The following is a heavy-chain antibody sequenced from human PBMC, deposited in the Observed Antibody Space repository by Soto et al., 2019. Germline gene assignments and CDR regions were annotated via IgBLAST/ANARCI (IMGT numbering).Heavy chain of an antibody. V-gene: IGHV4-31*03. Sequence: PSETLSLTCTVSGGSISSGGYYWSWIRQHPGKGLEWIGYIYYSGSTYYNPSLKSRVTISVDTSKNQFSLKLSSVTAADTAVYYCARLPPNWNYRSSQLVDSYGMDVWGQGTTLTVSS. J-gene: IGHJ6*02. CDR2: IYYSGST. CDR3: ARLPPNWNYRSSQLVDSYGMDV. D-gene: IGHD1-7*01. CDR1: GGSISSGGYY.